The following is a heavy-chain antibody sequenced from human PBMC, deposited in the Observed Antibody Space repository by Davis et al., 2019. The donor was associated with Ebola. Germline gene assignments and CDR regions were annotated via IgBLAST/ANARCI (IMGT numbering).Heavy chain of an antibody. CDR3: VRGSDAYKTGY. V-gene: IGHV4-59*01. J-gene: IGHJ4*02. CDR1: GGSISSNY. CDR2: IYYSVST. Sequence: MPSETLSLTCTVSGGSISSNYWSWIRQPPGKGLEWIGYIYYSVSTNDNPSLNSRVTISVDTSKNQFSLKVSSVTAADTAFYYCVRGSDAYKTGYWGQGALVTVSS. D-gene: IGHD5-24*01.